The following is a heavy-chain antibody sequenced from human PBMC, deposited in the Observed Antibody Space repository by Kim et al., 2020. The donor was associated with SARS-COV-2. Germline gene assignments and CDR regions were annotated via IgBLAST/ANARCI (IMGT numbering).Heavy chain of an antibody. J-gene: IGHJ2*01. CDR1: GFTFSSYS. CDR3: ARVPWDYYDSSGYYDKGYFDL. V-gene: IGHV3-48*02. D-gene: IGHD3-22*01. CDR2: ISSSSSTI. Sequence: GGSLRLSCAASGFTFSSYSMNWVRQAPGKGLEWVSYISSSSSTIYYADSVKGRFTISRDNAKNSLYLQMNSLRDEDTAVYYCARVPWDYYDSSGYYDKGYFDLWGLGTLVTVSS.